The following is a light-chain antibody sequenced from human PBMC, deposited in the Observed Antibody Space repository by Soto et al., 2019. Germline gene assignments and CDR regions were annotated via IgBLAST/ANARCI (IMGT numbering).Light chain of an antibody. CDR1: SSDVGCYNY. CDR3: SSYTSSNTVV. J-gene: IGLJ2*01. CDR2: EVS. Sequence: QSALTQRASVSGSPGQSITISCTGTSSDVGCYNYVSWYQQYPGKAPKLMIYEVSSRPSGVSNRFSGSKSGNTASLTISGLQAEDDADYYCSSYTSSNTVVFGGGTKLTVL. V-gene: IGLV2-14*01.